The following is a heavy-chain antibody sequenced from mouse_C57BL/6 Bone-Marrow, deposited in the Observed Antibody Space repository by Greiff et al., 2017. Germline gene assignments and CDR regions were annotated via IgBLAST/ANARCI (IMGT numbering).Heavy chain of an antibody. V-gene: IGHV1-19*01. CDR2: INPYNGGT. J-gene: IGHJ2*01. Sequence: VQLKESGPVLVKPGASVKMSCKASGYTFTDYYMNWVKQSHGKSLEWIGVINPYNGGTSYNQKFKGKATLTVDKSSSTAYMELNSLTSEDSAVYYCARRGNWDDYWGQGTTLTVSS. D-gene: IGHD4-1*01. CDR3: ARRGNWDDY. CDR1: GYTFTDYY.